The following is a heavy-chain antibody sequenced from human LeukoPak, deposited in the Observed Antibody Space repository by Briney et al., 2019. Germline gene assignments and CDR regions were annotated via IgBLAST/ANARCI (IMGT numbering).Heavy chain of an antibody. CDR3: AKDIRPSWYYYFDY. CDR2: ISSSSSYI. CDR1: GFTFSSYS. V-gene: IGHV3-21*04. J-gene: IGHJ4*02. D-gene: IGHD6-13*01. Sequence: PGGSLRLSCAASGFTFSSYSMNWVRQAPGKGLEWVSSISSSSSYIYYADSVKGRFTISRDNAKNSLYLQMNSLRAEDTALYYCAKDIRPSWYYYFDYWGQGTLVTVSS.